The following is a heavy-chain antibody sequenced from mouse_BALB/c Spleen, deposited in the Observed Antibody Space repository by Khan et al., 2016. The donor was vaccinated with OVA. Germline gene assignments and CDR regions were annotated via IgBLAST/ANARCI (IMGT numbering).Heavy chain of an antibody. CDR2: ISSGGDYT. V-gene: IGHV5-9-3*01. J-gene: IGHJ3*01. D-gene: IGHD1-1*01. CDR3: ARHSYGRCAY. CDR1: GFTFSTYA. Sequence: EVELVESGGGLVRPGGPLKLSCAASGFTFSTYAMSWVRQTPEKGLEWVATISSGGDYTYYPDSVKGRFTISRDNAKTLYLQMSSLRSEDTAMYDCARHSYGRCAYWGQGTLVTVSA.